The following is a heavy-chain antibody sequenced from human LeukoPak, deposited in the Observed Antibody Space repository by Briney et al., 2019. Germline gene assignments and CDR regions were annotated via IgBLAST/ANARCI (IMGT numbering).Heavy chain of an antibody. CDR2: IHYSGST. J-gene: IGHJ4*02. CDR1: GGSISTYY. CDR3: ARIGYGSFDY. D-gene: IGHD3-10*01. Sequence: ETLSLTCTVSGGSISTYYWSWIRQPPGKGLEWIGYIHYSGSTNYNPSLKSRITISVDTSKNHFSLKLTSVTAADTAVYYCARIGYGSFDYWGQGTLVTVSS. V-gene: IGHV4-59*01.